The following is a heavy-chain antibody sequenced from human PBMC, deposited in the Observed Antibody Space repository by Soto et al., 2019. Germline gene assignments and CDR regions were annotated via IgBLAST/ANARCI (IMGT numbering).Heavy chain of an antibody. CDR2: INPHSCGT. CDR3: ARVTLKAGNWFDP. CDR1: GYTFTDYF. Sequence: QVPLVQSGAEVKKPGASVKVSCKASGYTFTDYFIHWVRQAPGQGFEWMGWINPHSCGTNYAQKSQGRVTMTSDTSNSTAYMDLRGLTSDDTAVYYCARVTLKAGNWFDPLGQGTPITVSS. V-gene: IGHV1-2*02. J-gene: IGHJ5*02.